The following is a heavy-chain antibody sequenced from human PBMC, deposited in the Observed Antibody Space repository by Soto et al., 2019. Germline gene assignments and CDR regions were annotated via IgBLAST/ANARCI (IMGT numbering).Heavy chain of an antibody. CDR2: INVYNGNT. CDR1: GYTFTNYG. J-gene: IGHJ5*02. V-gene: IGHV1-18*01. Sequence: ASVKVSCKASGYTFTNYGISWVRQAPGQGLEWMGWINVYNGNTKYAQKVQGRVTMTTDTSTSTAYMELRSLRSDDTAVYYCARGVGSGSYYNQFNWFDPWGQGTLVTVS. D-gene: IGHD3-10*01. CDR3: ARGVGSGSYYNQFNWFDP.